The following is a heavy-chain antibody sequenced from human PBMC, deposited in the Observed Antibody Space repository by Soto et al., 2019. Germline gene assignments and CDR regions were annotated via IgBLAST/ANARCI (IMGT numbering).Heavy chain of an antibody. D-gene: IGHD3-10*01. J-gene: IGHJ4*02. CDR2: FDPEDGET. CDR1: GYTLTELS. V-gene: IGHV1-24*01. CDR3: ATKPLSLLWFGLDY. Sequence: ASVKVSCKVSGYTLTELSMHWVRQAPGKGLEWMGGFDPEDGETIYAQKFQGRVTMTEDTSTDTAYMELSSLRSEDTAVYYCATKPLSLLWFGLDYWGQGTRVTVAS.